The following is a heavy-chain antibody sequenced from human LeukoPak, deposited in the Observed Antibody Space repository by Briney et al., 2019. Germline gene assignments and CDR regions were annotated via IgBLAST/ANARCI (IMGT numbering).Heavy chain of an antibody. CDR3: AIHSEQQLANY. D-gene: IGHD6-13*01. J-gene: IGHJ4*02. Sequence: GGSLRLSCAASGFTFDDYAMHWVRQAPGKGLEWVSGISWNSGSIGYADSVKGRFTISRDNSKNTLFLQMSSLRAEDTAVYYCAIHSEQQLANYWGQGTLVTVSS. V-gene: IGHV3-9*01. CDR1: GFTFDDYA. CDR2: ISWNSGSI.